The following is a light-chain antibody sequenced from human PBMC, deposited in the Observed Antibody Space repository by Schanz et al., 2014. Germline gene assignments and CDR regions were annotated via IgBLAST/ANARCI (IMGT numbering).Light chain of an antibody. Sequence: IQLTQSPSSLSASVGDRVTITCRASQGISSYLVWYQQKPGKAPKLLIYAASTLQSGVPSRFSGSGSGTDFTLTISSLQPEDIATYYCQQLNSHPLTFGGGTKVEIK. CDR2: AAS. CDR1: QGISSY. CDR3: QQLNSHPLT. J-gene: IGKJ4*01. V-gene: IGKV1-9*01.